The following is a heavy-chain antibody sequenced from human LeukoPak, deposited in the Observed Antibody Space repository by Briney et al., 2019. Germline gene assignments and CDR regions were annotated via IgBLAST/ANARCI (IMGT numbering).Heavy chain of an antibody. V-gene: IGHV4-59*12. CDR2: IYYSGST. J-gene: IGHJ6*02. CDR1: GGSISSYY. Sequence: PSETLSLTCTVSGGSISSYYWSWIRQPPGKGLEWIGYIYYSGSTNYNPSLKSRVTISVDTSKNQFSLKLSSVTAADTAVYYCARGRGKQPGDGMDVWGQGTTVTVSS. CDR3: ARGRGKQPGDGMDV. D-gene: IGHD3-10*01.